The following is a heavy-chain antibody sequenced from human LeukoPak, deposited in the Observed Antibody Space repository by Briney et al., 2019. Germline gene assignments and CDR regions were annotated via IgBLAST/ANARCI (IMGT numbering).Heavy chain of an antibody. J-gene: IGHJ3*02. Sequence: GASVKVSCKASGYTFTSYDINWVRQATGQGLEWMGWMNPNSGNTDYAQKFKGRVTMTRNTSISTAYMELSSLRSEDTAVYYCARGQYYDSSGYLGAFDIWGQGTMVTVSS. V-gene: IGHV1-8*01. CDR3: ARGQYYDSSGYLGAFDI. CDR1: GYTFTSYD. D-gene: IGHD3-22*01. CDR2: MNPNSGNT.